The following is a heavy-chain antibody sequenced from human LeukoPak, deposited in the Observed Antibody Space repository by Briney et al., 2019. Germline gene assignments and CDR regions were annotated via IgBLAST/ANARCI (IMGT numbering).Heavy chain of an antibody. CDR3: ARLEYSSSSGPFDY. CDR1: GGSISSYY. V-gene: IGHV4-59*01. CDR2: IYYSGST. J-gene: IGHJ4*02. D-gene: IGHD6-6*01. Sequence: SETLSLTCTVSGGSISSYYWSWIRQPPGKGLEWIGYIYYSGSTNYNPSLKSRVTISVDTSKNQFSLKLSSVTAADTAVYYCARLEYSSSSGPFDYWGQGTLVTVSS.